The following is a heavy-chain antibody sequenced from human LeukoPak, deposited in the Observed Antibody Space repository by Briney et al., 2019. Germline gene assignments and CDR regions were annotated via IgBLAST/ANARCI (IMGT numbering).Heavy chain of an antibody. D-gene: IGHD3-16*01. CDR3: LREEGA. V-gene: IGHV3-7*01. Sequence: PGGSLRLSCAGSGFSFSSHWMSWVRQAPGKGLGWVANTNDDGSEKNYVDSVKGRFTISRDNAKKSLFLQMNSLRADDTAVYFCLREEGAWGQGTLVTVSS. J-gene: IGHJ5*02. CDR1: GFSFSSHW. CDR2: TNDDGSEK.